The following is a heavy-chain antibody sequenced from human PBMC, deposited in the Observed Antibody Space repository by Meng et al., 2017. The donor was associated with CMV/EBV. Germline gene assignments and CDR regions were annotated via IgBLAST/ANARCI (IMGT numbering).Heavy chain of an antibody. D-gene: IGHD3-9*01. CDR2: IKSKTNGGTT. CDR1: GSTFSNAW. V-gene: IGHV3-15*01. CDR3: TSSVLILTGYGGYLDL. Sequence: GGPLRPSCAAPGSTFSNAWLSWVRQVPGKGLEWVGRIKSKTNGGTTDYAAPVKGRSTISRDDSKNTLYLQMNSLKTEDTAMYYRTSSVLILTGYGGYLDLWGRGTLVTVSS. J-gene: IGHJ2*01.